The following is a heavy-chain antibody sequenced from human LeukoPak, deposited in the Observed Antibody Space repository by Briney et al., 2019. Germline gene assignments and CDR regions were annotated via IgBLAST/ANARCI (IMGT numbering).Heavy chain of an antibody. D-gene: IGHD3-3*01. Sequence: GSSVKVSCKASGCTFSSYAISWVRQAPGQGLEWMGGIIPIFGTANYAQKFQGRVTITTDESTSTAYMELSSLRSEDTAVYYCARGPTIFGVVQKHGNYYMDVWGKGTTAAVSS. CDR1: GCTFSSYA. CDR3: ARGPTIFGVVQKHGNYYMDV. J-gene: IGHJ6*03. V-gene: IGHV1-69*05. CDR2: IIPIFGTA.